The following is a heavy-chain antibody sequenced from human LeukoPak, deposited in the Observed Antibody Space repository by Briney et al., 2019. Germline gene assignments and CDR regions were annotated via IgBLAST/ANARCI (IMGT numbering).Heavy chain of an antibody. CDR3: ATSPPLHYSGSYETLDY. J-gene: IGHJ4*02. CDR1: GFTFSTYT. V-gene: IGHV3-30-3*01. Sequence: PGRSLRLSCAASGFTFSTYTMHWVRQAPGKGLEWVTFISYDGGKKYNADSVKGRFTISRDNSKNTLYLRMDNLRTEDTAVYYCATSPPLHYSGSYETLDYWGQGTLVTVS. CDR2: ISYDGGKK. D-gene: IGHD1-26*01.